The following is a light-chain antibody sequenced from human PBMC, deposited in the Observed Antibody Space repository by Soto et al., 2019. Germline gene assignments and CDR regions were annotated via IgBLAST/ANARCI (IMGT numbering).Light chain of an antibody. CDR3: SSYTTSSTVL. CDR2: DVT. V-gene: IGLV2-14*03. Sequence: QSALTQPASVSGSPGQSIAISCTGTSSDVGAYNYVSWYQQHPGKAPKLMIYDVTARPSGVSDRFSASKSGNTASLTISGLQADDEADYYCSSYTTSSTVLFGGGTKLTVL. J-gene: IGLJ2*01. CDR1: SSDVGAYNY.